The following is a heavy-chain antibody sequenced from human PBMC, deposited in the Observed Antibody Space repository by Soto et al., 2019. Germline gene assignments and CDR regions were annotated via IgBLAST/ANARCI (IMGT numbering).Heavy chain of an antibody. D-gene: IGHD3-3*02. V-gene: IGHV4-34*01. CDR2: INYRGSS. J-gene: IGHJ6*02. CDR1: GGSFTGYY. Sequence: QVQLQQWGAGLLKPSETLSLTCAVYGGSFTGYYWTWIGQTPGKGLEWIGEINYRGSSYYNPSVESRISMAVDTSKNQFSLKLRSVTAADTAVYFCVRGQPHRITIFEVVIRSYDYGMDVWGQGTTVTVSS. CDR3: VRGQPHRITIFEVVIRSYDYGMDV.